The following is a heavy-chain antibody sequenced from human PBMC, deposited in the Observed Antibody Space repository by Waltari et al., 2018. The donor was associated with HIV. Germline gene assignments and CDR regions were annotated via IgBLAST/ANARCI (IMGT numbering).Heavy chain of an antibody. CDR3: ARDRAIVIVPAARSAFDI. Sequence: QVQLQESGPGLVKPSGTLALTCAVSGGSISSSNWWSWVRQPPGKGLEWIGEVYPSGNTNYNPSLKRRVTISLDKSKNQFSLNLSSVTAADTAIYHCARDRAIVIVPAARSAFDIWGQGTMVTVSS. CDR1: GGSISSSNW. CDR2: VYPSGNT. D-gene: IGHD2-2*01. J-gene: IGHJ3*02. V-gene: IGHV4-4*02.